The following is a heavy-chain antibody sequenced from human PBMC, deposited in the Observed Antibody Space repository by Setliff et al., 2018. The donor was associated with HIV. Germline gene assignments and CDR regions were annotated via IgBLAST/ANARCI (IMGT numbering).Heavy chain of an antibody. CDR2: INSDGSST. J-gene: IGHJ1*01. CDR1: GFTFSSYW. V-gene: IGHV3-74*03. Sequence: GESLRLSCAASGFTFSSYWMHWVRQAPGKGLVWVSHINSDGSSTTYADSVMGRFTISRDNAKNTLYLQMNSLRAEDTAVYYCARDDCSSISCNGESGFQHWGQGTLVTVSS. D-gene: IGHD2-2*01. CDR3: ARDDCSSISCNGESGFQH.